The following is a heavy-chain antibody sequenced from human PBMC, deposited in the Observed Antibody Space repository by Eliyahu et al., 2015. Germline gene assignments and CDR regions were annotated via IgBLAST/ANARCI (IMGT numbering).Heavy chain of an antibody. D-gene: IGHD3-16*01. CDR2: IYWDDDK. Sequence: QITLKESGPTLVKPTQTLTLTCXFXGFSLSXXGXGVGWIRQPPGKALEWLALIYWDDDKRYSPSLKSRLTITKDTSKNQVVLTMTNMDPVDTATYYCAHGNLPAWGGAKAEYFQHWGQGTLVTVSS. J-gene: IGHJ1*01. V-gene: IGHV2-5*02. CDR3: AHGNLPAWGGAKAEYFQH. CDR1: GFSLSXXGXG.